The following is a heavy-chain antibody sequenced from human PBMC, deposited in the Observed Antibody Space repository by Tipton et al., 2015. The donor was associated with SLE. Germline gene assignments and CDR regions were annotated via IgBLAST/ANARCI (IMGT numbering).Heavy chain of an antibody. J-gene: IGHJ4*02. Sequence: TLSLTCTVSGGSIGNSYYWGWIRQPPGKGLEWIGTIYYSGITYYNPSLMSRVTISVDTSMNQFSLKLSSVTAADTAVYYCARRRFQSASDYWGQGTLVSVSS. D-gene: IGHD2-21*01. CDR3: ARRRFQSASDY. V-gene: IGHV4-39*07. CDR2: IYYSGIT. CDR1: GGSIGNSYY.